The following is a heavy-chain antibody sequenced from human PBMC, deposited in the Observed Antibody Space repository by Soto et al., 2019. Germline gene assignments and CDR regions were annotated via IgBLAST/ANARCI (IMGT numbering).Heavy chain of an antibody. Sequence: GGSLRLSCAASGFTFSSYAMSWVRQAPGKGLEWVSAISGSGGSTYYADSVKGRFTISRDNSKNTLYLQMNSLRAEDTAVYYCAKIGVARRYYYYYGMDVWGQGTTVTVSS. V-gene: IGHV3-23*01. J-gene: IGHJ6*02. CDR3: AKIGVARRYYYYYGMDV. D-gene: IGHD3-10*01. CDR1: GFTFSSYA. CDR2: ISGSGGST.